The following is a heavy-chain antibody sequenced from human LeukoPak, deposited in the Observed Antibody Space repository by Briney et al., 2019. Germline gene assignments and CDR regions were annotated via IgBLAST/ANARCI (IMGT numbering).Heavy chain of an antibody. V-gene: IGHV1-69*13. CDR2: IIPIFGTA. CDR3: ARDGLGGGAPDY. Sequence: GASVKVSCKASGGTFSSYAISWVRQAPGQGLEWMGGIIPIFGTANYAQKFQGRVTITADESTSTAYMELSSLRSEDTAVYYCARDGLGGGAPDYWGQGTLVTVSS. J-gene: IGHJ4*02. D-gene: IGHD3-16*01. CDR1: GGTFSSYA.